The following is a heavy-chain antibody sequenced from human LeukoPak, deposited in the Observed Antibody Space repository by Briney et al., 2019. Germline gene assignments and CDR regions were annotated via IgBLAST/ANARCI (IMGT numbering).Heavy chain of an antibody. V-gene: IGHV3-7*01. J-gene: IGHJ3*02. Sequence: GGSLRLSCAASGFTFSHYWMTWVRQAPGKGLEWVAQINQDGSEEYYMDSVKARFTISRDNAKNSVFLQMNSPRAEDTAVYYCARARYSNSWNDVFDIWGQGTVVTVSS. CDR1: GFTFSHYW. CDR3: ARARYSNSWNDVFDI. D-gene: IGHD6-13*01. CDR2: INQDGSEE.